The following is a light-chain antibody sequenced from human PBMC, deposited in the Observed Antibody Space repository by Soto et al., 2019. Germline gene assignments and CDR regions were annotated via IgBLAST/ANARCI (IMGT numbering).Light chain of an antibody. V-gene: IGKV1-39*01. CDR1: QTVESY. Sequence: DIQMTQSPSSLSASIGDRVTITCRASQTVESYLNWYQHKPGKAPQLLISGATSLRGGVPSRFSGSASGPDFTLTISSLQPDDFATYYCQQYQSYSTFGQGTKVEI. CDR2: GAT. CDR3: QQYQSYST. J-gene: IGKJ1*01.